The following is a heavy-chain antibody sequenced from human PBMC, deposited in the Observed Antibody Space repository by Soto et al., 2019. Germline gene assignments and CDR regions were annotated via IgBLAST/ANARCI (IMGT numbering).Heavy chain of an antibody. D-gene: IGHD3-22*01. CDR1: GFSLTSRALA. CDR2: IYWDDDK. V-gene: IGHV2-5*02. J-gene: IGHJ4*02. CDR3: AHQSDSVAYLDY. Sequence: QITLKESGPTLVKPTQTLTLTCTLSGFSLTSRALAVARIRQPPGKALEWLALIYWDDDKRYSPSLKSRLTITKDTSKNQVVLTMTTMCPVDTATYDCAHQSDSVAYLDYWGQGALVTVSA.